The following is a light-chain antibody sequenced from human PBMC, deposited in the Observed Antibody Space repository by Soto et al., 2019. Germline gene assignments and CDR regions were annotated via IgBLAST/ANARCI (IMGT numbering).Light chain of an antibody. CDR3: AAWADSLSGVV. V-gene: IGLV1-47*01. Sequence: QSVMTQPPSASGTPGQRVTISCSASTSNIGSNYVYWYQHLPGTAPKLLIYRDNQRPSGVPDRFSGSKSGPSASLAISGLRSGDEADYYCAAWADSLSGVVFGGGTKLTVL. CDR1: TSNIGSNY. CDR2: RDN. J-gene: IGLJ2*01.